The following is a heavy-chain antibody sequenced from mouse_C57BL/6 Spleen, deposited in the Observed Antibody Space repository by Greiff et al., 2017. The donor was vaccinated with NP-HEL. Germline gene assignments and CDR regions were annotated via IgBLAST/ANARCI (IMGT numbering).Heavy chain of an antibody. CDR3: TSLLSFAY. J-gene: IGHJ3*01. CDR1: GYTFTDYE. Sequence: SGAELVRPGASVTLSCKASGYTFTDYEMHWVKQTPVHGLEWIGAIDPETGGTAYNQKFKGKAILTADKSSSTAYMELRSLTSEDSAVYYCTSLLSFAYWGQGTLVTVSA. D-gene: IGHD2-10*01. CDR2: IDPETGGT. V-gene: IGHV1-15*01.